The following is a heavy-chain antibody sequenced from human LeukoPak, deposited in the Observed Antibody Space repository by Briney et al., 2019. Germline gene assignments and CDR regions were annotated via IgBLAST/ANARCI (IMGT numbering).Heavy chain of an antibody. J-gene: IGHJ4*02. CDR2: IRYDGSIK. Sequence: GGSLRLSCAASGFTFNNFAMHWLRQAPGKGLEGVAFIRYDGSIKYYADSVKGRFTISRDHSKNTLYLQMNSLRVEDTAVYYCATDLGAGGYFDYWGQGTLVTVSS. D-gene: IGHD3-10*01. V-gene: IGHV3-30*02. CDR3: ATDLGAGGYFDY. CDR1: GFTFNNFA.